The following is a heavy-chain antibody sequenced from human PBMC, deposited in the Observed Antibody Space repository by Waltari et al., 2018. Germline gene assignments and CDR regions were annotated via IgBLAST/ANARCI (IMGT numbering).Heavy chain of an antibody. Sequence: QLQLQESGPGLVKPSETLSLTCTVSGGSISSSSYYWGWIRQPPGKGLEWIGSIYYSGGPLHHPSPKSRVTISVDPSKNQFSLELGSVTAADTAVYYCARHPAMTIMLWYFDLWGRGTLVTVSS. J-gene: IGHJ2*01. V-gene: IGHV4-39*01. CDR2: IYYSGGP. CDR3: ARHPAMTIMLWYFDL. CDR1: GGSISSSSYY. D-gene: IGHD2-8*01.